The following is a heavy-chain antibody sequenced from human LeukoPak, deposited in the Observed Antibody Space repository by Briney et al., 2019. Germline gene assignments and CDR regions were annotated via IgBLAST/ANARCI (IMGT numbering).Heavy chain of an antibody. Sequence: SETLSLTCAVYGGSFSGYYWSWIRQPPGKGLEWIGEINHSGSTNYNPSLKSRVTISVDTSKNQFPLKLSSVTAADTAVYYCARVVSGFDPWGQGTLVTVSS. J-gene: IGHJ5*02. V-gene: IGHV4-34*01. CDR2: INHSGST. CDR3: ARVVSGFDP. CDR1: GGSFSGYY. D-gene: IGHD6-25*01.